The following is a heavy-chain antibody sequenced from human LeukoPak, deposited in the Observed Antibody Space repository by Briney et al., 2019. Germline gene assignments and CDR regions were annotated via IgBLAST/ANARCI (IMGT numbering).Heavy chain of an antibody. J-gene: IGHJ6*02. V-gene: IGHV3-11*01. CDR2: ISSSGSTI. CDR3: ARDLQKTGCRKFGYGMDV. D-gene: IGHD3-10*01. CDR1: GFTFSDYY. Sequence: PGGSLRLSCAASGFTFSDYYMSWIRQAPGKGLEWVSYISSSGSTIYYADSVKGRFTISRDNAKNSLYLQMNSLRAEDTAVYYCARDLQKTGCRKFGYGMDVWGQGTTVTVSS.